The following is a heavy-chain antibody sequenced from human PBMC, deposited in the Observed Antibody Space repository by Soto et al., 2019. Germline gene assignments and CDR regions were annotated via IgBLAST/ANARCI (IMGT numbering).Heavy chain of an antibody. Sequence: QVQLVESGGGVVKTSGSLRIACAASGFTFSDYYMSWVRQAPGKGLEWVSYISSSGNTIYYADSVKGRFTISRDNAKNSVYLQRIRLRAEDTALYFCAKMSSENYYDPVFSWGQGTLVTVSS. V-gene: IGHV3-11*01. D-gene: IGHD3-22*01. CDR1: GFTFSDYY. CDR2: ISSSGNTI. J-gene: IGHJ5*02. CDR3: AKMSSENYYDPVFS.